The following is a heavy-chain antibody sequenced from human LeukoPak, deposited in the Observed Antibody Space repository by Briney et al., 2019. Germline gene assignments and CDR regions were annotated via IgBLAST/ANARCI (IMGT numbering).Heavy chain of an antibody. CDR3: ARHDVAGATTDYFQH. CDR1: GGSISSYY. V-gene: IGHV4-59*08. J-gene: IGHJ1*01. CDR2: IYYSGST. D-gene: IGHD1-26*01. Sequence: PSETLCLTCTVSGGSISSYYWSWIRQPPGKGPEWIGYIYYSGSTRYNPSLKSRVTISVDTSKNQISLKLGSVTAADTAVYYCARHDVAGATTDYFQHWGQGTLVTVSS.